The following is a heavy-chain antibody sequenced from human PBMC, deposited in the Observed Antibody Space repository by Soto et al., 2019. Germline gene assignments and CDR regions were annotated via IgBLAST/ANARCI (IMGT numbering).Heavy chain of an antibody. CDR3: AREGMYYYDSSGSSDAFEM. V-gene: IGHV3-30-3*01. J-gene: IGHJ3*02. Sequence: QVQLVESGGGVVQPGTSLRLSCAASGFTLSNYAMHWVRQAPGKGLEWVAVMPYDGSNKYYADFVKGRFTISSDNSKNTLYLVMNSLRTDDTAVYYCAREGMYYYDSSGSSDAFEMWGQGTMVTVSS. CDR1: GFTLSNYA. CDR2: MPYDGSNK. D-gene: IGHD3-22*01.